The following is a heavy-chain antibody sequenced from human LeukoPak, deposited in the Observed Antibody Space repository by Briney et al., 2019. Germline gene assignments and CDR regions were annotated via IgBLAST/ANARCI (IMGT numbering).Heavy chain of an antibody. V-gene: IGHV1-69*13. CDR1: GGTFSSYA. J-gene: IGHJ4*02. Sequence: SVKVSCKASGGTFSSYAISWVRQAPEQGLEWMGGIIPIFGTANYAQKFQGRVTITADESTSTAYMELSSLRSEDTAVYYCARNLGYCSSTSCYTPLYWGQGTLVTVSS. D-gene: IGHD2-2*02. CDR3: ARNLGYCSSTSCYTPLY. CDR2: IIPIFGTA.